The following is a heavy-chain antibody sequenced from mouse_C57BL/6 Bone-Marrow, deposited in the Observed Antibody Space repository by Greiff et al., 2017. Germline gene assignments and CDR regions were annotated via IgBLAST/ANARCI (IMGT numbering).Heavy chain of an antibody. Sequence: QVQLQQSGAELARPGASVKLSCKASGYTFTSYGISWVKQRTGQGLEWIGEIYPRSGNTYYNEKFKGKATLTADKSSSTAYMELRSLTSEDSAVYFCARSLYGGQGTTLTVSS. V-gene: IGHV1-81*01. J-gene: IGHJ2*01. CDR2: IYPRSGNT. CDR1: GYTFTSYG. CDR3: ARSLY.